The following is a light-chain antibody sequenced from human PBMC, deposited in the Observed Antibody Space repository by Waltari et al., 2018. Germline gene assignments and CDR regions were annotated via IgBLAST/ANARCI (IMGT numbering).Light chain of an antibody. Sequence: QSALTQPPSASGSPGQSVTLSCTATSSDYVPWFQHHPGKAPKLMIYEVSTRPSGVPDRFSGSKSGNTASLTVSGLQADDEAHYYCSSYADNTLVFGGGTKLTVL. V-gene: IGLV2-8*01. J-gene: IGLJ3*02. CDR2: EVS. CDR3: SSYADNTLV. CDR1: SSDY.